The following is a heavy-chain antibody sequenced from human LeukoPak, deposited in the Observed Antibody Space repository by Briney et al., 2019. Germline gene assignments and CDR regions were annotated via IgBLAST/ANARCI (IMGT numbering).Heavy chain of an antibody. CDR3: ARVLVIVGATRVFGSFDY. D-gene: IGHD1-26*01. CDR2: INPNSGGT. V-gene: IGHV1-2*02. CDR1: GYTFSGYY. Sequence: GASVKVSCKASGYTFSGYYLHWVRQAPGQGLEWMGWINPNSGGTNYAQKFQGRVTLTRDTSISTAYMELSRLRSDDTAVYYCARVLVIVGATRVFGSFDYWGQGTLVTVSS. J-gene: IGHJ4*02.